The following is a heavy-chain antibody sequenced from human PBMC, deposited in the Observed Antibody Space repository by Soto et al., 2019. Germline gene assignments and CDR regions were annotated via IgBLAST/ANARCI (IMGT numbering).Heavy chain of an antibody. CDR2: IYYSGST. CDR1: GGSISSSSYY. Sequence: SETLSLTCTVSGGSISSSSYYWGWIRQPPGKGLEWIGSIYYSGSTYYNPSLKSRVTISVDTSKNQFSLKLSSGTAADTAVYYCAIGRRTTGTIVYWGPRTLVTRSS. D-gene: IGHD4-17*01. CDR3: AIGRRTTGTIVY. V-gene: IGHV4-39*01. J-gene: IGHJ4*02.